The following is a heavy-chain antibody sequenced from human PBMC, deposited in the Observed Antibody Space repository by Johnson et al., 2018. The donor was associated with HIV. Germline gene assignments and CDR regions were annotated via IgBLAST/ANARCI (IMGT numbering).Heavy chain of an antibody. J-gene: IGHJ3*02. Sequence: VQLVDSGGGLVQPGGSLRVSCAASGFTFSNYAMSWVRQAPGKGLEWVSATSGSGSSTKYADSVRGLTISRDNSKNTLYLQLSSLRSEDTAVYYCARDSGVPGNDAFDIWGQGTMVTVSS. D-gene: IGHD3-10*01. CDR1: GFTFSNYA. CDR2: TSGSGSST. CDR3: ARDSGVPGNDAFDI. V-gene: IGHV3-23*04.